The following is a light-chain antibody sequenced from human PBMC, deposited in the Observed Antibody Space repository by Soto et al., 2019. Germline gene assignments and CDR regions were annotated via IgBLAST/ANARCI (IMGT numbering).Light chain of an antibody. J-gene: IGLJ1*01. CDR1: SSDVGGYNY. CDR2: DVS. Sequence: QSALTQPASVSGSPGQSINISCTGTSSDVGGYNYVSWYQHHPGKAPKLMIFDVSNRPSGVSNRFSGSKSGNTASLTISGLQAEDEADYYCSSYTASSTYVFGTGTKLTVL. CDR3: SSYTASSTYV. V-gene: IGLV2-14*03.